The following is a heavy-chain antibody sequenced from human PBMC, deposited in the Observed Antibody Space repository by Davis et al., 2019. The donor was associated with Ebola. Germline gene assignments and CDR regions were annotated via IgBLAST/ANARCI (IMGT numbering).Heavy chain of an antibody. CDR3: AGAGTYSSSSPLCY. CDR2: ISGDGSSP. CDR1: GFTFDDYA. Sequence: HTGGSLRLSCAASGFTFDDYAMHWVRHAPGKGLMWVSRISGDGSSPSYADSVKGRFTISRDNAKNTLYLQMNSLRAEDTAVYYCAGAGTYSSSSPLCYWGQGTLVTVSS. J-gene: IGHJ4*02. V-gene: IGHV3-74*01. D-gene: IGHD6-6*01.